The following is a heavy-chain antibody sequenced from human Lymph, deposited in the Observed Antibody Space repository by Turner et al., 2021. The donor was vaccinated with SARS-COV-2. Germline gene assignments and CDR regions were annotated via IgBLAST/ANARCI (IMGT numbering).Heavy chain of an antibody. CDR1: GFTFDEYA. Sequence: EVQLVESGGGLVQPGRSLRLSCAASGFTFDEYAMNWVRQAPGKGLEWVSGISWNSGSIGYADSVKGRFTISRDNAKNSLYLQMNSLRAEDTALYYCAKGRRFGMDVWGQGTTVTVSS. V-gene: IGHV3-9*01. CDR3: AKGRRFGMDV. J-gene: IGHJ6*02. CDR2: ISWNSGSI.